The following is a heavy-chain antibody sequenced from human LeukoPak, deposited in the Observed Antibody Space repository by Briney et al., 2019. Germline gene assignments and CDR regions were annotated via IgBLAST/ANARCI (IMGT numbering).Heavy chain of an antibody. CDR1: GGSISNYY. Sequence: PSETLSLTCTVSGGSISNYYWSWIRQPPGEGLEWIGYIYYSGSTNYNPSLKSRVTISINTSKNQFSLNLTSVTAADTAVYYCTAASGSYWYFDLWGRGTLVTVSS. CDR2: IYYSGST. J-gene: IGHJ2*01. CDR3: TAASGSYWYFDL. D-gene: IGHD6-13*01. V-gene: IGHV4-59*08.